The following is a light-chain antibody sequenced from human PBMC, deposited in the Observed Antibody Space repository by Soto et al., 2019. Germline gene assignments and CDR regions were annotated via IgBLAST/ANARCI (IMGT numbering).Light chain of an antibody. V-gene: IGKV1-39*01. CDR1: QGISTY. Sequence: DIQMTQSPSSLSASVGDRVTITCRASQGISTYLNCYQQRPGKAPKLLIYAASILQSGVPSRFSGSGSGTEFILTINNLQPEDFASYFCLQVYSFPRTFGLGTKVDI. J-gene: IGKJ1*01. CDR3: LQVYSFPRT. CDR2: AAS.